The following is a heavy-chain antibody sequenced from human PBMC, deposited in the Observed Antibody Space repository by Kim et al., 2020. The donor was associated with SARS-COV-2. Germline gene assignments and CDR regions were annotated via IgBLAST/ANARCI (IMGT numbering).Heavy chain of an antibody. CDR1: GFIVSTYQ. J-gene: IGHJ4*03. Sequence: GGSLRLSCAASGFIVSTYQMTWVRQAPGKGPEWVAIMYSGGGTKYAESAVKRCFITTSTSTNTVQLQLIFILPADETALYYSTSHNWDDVLDSRGHGAL. CDR2: MYSGGGT. D-gene: IGHD1-1*01. V-gene: IGHV3-53*01. CDR3: TSHNWDDVLDS.